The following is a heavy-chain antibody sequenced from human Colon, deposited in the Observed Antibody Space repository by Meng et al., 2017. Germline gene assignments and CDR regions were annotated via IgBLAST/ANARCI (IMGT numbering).Heavy chain of an antibody. CDR3: ARDSGYDKNWFDP. CDR1: GGSVISNSYY. D-gene: IGHD5-12*01. V-gene: IGHV4-61*01. CDR2: IYYSGST. Sequence: VQRQESGPGRVRPSETRSPTCTVSGGSVISNSYYWSWIRQPPGKGLEWIGFIYYSGSTNYNPSLKSRVTISVDTSKNQFSLKVSSVTAADTAVYYCARDSGYDKNWFDPWGQGTLVTVSS. J-gene: IGHJ5*02.